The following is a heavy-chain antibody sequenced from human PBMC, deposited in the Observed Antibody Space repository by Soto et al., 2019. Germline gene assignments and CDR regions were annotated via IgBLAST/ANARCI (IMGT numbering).Heavy chain of an antibody. V-gene: IGHV3-7*05. J-gene: IGHJ4*02. D-gene: IGHD3-10*01. CDR3: ASGDGPRIVDY. CDR1: GFTFSSYW. CDR2: IKQDGSEK. Sequence: PGGSLRLSCAASGFTFSSYWMSWVRQATGKGLEWVANIKQDGSEKYYVDSVKGRFTISRDNAKNSLCLQMNSLRAEDTAVYYCASGDGPRIVDYWGQGTLVTVSS.